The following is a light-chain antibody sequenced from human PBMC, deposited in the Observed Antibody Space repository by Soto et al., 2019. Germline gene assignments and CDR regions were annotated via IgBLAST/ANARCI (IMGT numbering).Light chain of an antibody. J-gene: IGKJ4*01. CDR1: QSVSSY. Sequence: EVVMTQSPATLSVSPGERATLSCRASQSVSSYLAWYQQKPGQAPRLLIYDASNRATGIPARFSGSGSGTDFTLTISRLEPEDFAVYYCQQFGLSPTFGGGTKV. CDR3: QQFGLSPT. V-gene: IGKV3-20*01. CDR2: DAS.